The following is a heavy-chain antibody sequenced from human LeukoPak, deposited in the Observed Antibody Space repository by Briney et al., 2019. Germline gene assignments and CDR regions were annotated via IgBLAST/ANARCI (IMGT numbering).Heavy chain of an antibody. CDR1: GLTFGRYT. D-gene: IGHD2-2*01. V-gene: IGHV1-69*04. J-gene: IGHJ5*02. Sequence: KVSCTASGLTFGRYTIRWVRQATGQGLGWMGRIIPILGIANYAQKFQGRVTISADKSTSTAYMELSSLRSEDTAVYYCARELGPAANVGVGFDPWGEGTLVAVSS. CDR3: ARELGPAANVGVGFDP. CDR2: IIPILGIA.